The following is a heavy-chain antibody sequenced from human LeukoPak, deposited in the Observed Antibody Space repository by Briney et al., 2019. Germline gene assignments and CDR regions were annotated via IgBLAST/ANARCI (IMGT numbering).Heavy chain of an antibody. CDR1: GGSISSGDYY. V-gene: IGHV4-30-4*01. J-gene: IGHJ4*02. D-gene: IGHD6-13*01. CDR3: ARDLGSSSWYYFDY. CDR2: IYYSGST. Sequence: SETLSLTCTVSGGSISSGDYYWSWIRQPPGKGLEWIGYIYYSGSTYYNPSLKSRVTISVDTSKNQFSLKLSSVTAADTAVYYCARDLGSSSWYYFDYWGQGTLVTVSS.